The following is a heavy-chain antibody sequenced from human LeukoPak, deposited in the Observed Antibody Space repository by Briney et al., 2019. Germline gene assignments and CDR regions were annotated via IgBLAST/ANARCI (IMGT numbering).Heavy chain of an antibody. J-gene: IGHJ5*02. V-gene: IGHV4-39*01. CDR2: IYYSGST. Sequence: SETLSLTCTVSGDSVSSNIYYWAWIRQPPGKGLEWIGSIYYSGSTYYNPSLKSRVTISVDTSKNQFSLKLSSVTAADTAVYYCATHYDFWSGYYTTPDNWFDPWGQGTLVTVSS. CDR1: GDSVSSNIYY. CDR3: ATHYDFWSGYYTTPDNWFDP. D-gene: IGHD3-3*01.